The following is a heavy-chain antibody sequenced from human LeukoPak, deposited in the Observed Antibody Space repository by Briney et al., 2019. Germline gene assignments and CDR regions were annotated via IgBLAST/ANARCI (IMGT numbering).Heavy chain of an antibody. Sequence: PGRSLRLSCAASGFTFDDYVMHWVRQAPGKGLEWVSGISWNSGSIGYADSVKGRFTISRDNAKNSLYLQMNSLRAEDTALYYCAKGSWYFDLWGRGTLVTVSS. J-gene: IGHJ2*01. CDR2: ISWNSGSI. V-gene: IGHV3-9*01. CDR3: AKGSWYFDL. CDR1: GFTFDDYV.